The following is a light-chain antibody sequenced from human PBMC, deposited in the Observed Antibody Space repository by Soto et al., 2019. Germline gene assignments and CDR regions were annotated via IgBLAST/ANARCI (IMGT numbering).Light chain of an antibody. J-gene: IGKJ1*01. V-gene: IGKV3-20*01. CDR2: GAS. Sequence: EIVLTQSPGTLSLSPGERATLSCSAIHSFIIIYLSWYQQKPGEAPRLLIYGASSRATGIPERFSGSGSGTDFTLTISRLEPADFAVYYCQQYGSSPPWTFGQGTEVDI. CDR3: QQYGSSPPWT. CDR1: HSFIIIY.